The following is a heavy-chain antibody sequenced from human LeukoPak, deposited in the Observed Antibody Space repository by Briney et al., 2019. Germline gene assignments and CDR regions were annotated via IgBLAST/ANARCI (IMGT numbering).Heavy chain of an antibody. CDR1: GFTFGNYA. V-gene: IGHV3-49*04. Sequence: GRSLRLSCTASGFTFGNYAMSWVRQAPGKGLEWVGFIRSKAYGGTTEYAASVKGRFTISRGDSKSIAYLQMNSLKTEDTAVYYCTRDLDSEGFDPWGQGTLVTVSS. D-gene: IGHD3/OR15-3a*01. CDR3: TRDLDSEGFDP. CDR2: IRSKAYGGTT. J-gene: IGHJ5*02.